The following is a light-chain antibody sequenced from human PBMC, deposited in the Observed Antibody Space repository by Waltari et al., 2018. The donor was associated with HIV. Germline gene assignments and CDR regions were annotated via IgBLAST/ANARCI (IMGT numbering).Light chain of an antibody. CDR1: SSDVGGYKY. CDR3: SSYTSSSTLV. J-gene: IGLJ2*01. V-gene: IGLV2-14*01. Sequence: QSALTQPASVSGSPGPSITISCTGTSSDVGGYKYVSWYQQHPGKAPKLMIYEVSNRPSGVSNRFSGSKSGNTASLTISGLQAEDEADYYCSSYTSSSTLVFGGGTKLTVL. CDR2: EVS.